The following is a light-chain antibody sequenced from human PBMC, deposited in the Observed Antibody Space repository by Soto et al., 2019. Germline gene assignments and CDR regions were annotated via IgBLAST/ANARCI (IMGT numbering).Light chain of an antibody. Sequence: DIPMTQSPSSLSASVGDRVTITCRASHPISNYLNLYQHRPGKAPKLLIYGASTLQSGVPSRFSGSESGTDFTLTITSLQPEDCATYYCQQTYATPITFGQGTRLEI. V-gene: IGKV1-39*01. CDR2: GAS. CDR3: QQTYATPIT. CDR1: HPISNY. J-gene: IGKJ5*01.